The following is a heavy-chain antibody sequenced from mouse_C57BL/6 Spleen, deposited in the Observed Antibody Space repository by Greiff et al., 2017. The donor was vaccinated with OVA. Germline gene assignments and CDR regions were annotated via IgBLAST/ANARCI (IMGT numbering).Heavy chain of an antibody. CDR1: GYSITSGYD. J-gene: IGHJ2*01. Sequence: EVQLQESGPGMVKPSQSLSLPCTVTGYSITSGYDWHWIRHFPGNKLEWMGYISYSGSTNYNPSLKSRISITHDTSKNHFFLKLNSVTTEDTATYYCARGDFYFDYWGQGTTLTVSS. V-gene: IGHV3-1*01. CDR3: ARGDFYFDY. D-gene: IGHD3-3*01. CDR2: ISYSGST.